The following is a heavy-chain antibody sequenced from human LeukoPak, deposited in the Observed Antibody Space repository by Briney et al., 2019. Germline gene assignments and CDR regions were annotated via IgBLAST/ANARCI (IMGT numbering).Heavy chain of an antibody. D-gene: IGHD3-9*01. V-gene: IGHV3-23*01. CDR3: AKSTWFDYFDY. Sequence: GGSLRLSCAASGFPFTTYAMSWVRQAPGKRLGWVSAISGRGGRTYYADSVKGRFTISRDNSENTLYLQMNRLRADDTAIYYCAKSTWFDYFDYWGQGTLVTVSS. CDR2: ISGRGGRT. J-gene: IGHJ4*02. CDR1: GFPFTTYA.